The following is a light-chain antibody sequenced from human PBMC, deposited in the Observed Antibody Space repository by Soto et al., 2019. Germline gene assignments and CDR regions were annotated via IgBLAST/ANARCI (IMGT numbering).Light chain of an antibody. J-gene: IGKJ2*02. Sequence: DIQMTQSPSTLSASVGDRVTITCRASQSISSWLAWYQQKPGKAPKLLIYKASRLASGVPSRFSGSGSGTEFTITISSLQPDDFATYYCQQYNSWWTFGQGTKLEIK. CDR3: QQYNSWWT. CDR1: QSISSW. V-gene: IGKV1-5*03. CDR2: KAS.